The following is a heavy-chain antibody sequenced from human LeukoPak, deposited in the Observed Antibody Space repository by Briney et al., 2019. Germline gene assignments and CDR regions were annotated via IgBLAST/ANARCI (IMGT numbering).Heavy chain of an antibody. D-gene: IGHD2-2*01. J-gene: IGHJ5*02. CDR3: ARELILDIVVVPAAMANWFDP. Sequence: ASVKVSCKASSYTFTSYGISWVRQAPGQGLEWMGWISAYNGNTNYAQKLQGRVTMTTDTSTSTAYMELRSLRSDDTAVYYCARELILDIVVVPAAMANWFDPWGQGTLVTVSS. CDR2: ISAYNGNT. V-gene: IGHV1-18*01. CDR1: SYTFTSYG.